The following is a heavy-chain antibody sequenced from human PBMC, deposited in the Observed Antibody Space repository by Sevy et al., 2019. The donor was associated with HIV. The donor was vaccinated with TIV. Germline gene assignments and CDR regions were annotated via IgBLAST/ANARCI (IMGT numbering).Heavy chain of an antibody. J-gene: IGHJ6*02. V-gene: IGHV1-18*01. D-gene: IGHD3-3*01. CDR2: ISAYNGNT. Sequence: ASVKVSCKASGYTFTSYGISWVRQAPGQGLEWMGWISAYNGNTNYAQKLQGRVTMTTDTSTSTAYMELRSLRSDDTAGYDCAGDLDGRSPRSWDCWSGYYSTHYYYGMDVWGQGTTVTGSS. CDR1: GYTFTSYG. CDR3: AGDLDGRSPRSWDCWSGYYSTHYYYGMDV.